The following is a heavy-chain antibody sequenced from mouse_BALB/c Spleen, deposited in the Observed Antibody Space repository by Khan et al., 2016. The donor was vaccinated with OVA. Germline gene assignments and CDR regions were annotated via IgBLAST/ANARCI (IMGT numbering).Heavy chain of an antibody. V-gene: IGHV2-3*01. D-gene: IGHD2-3*01. J-gene: IGHJ4*01. CDR1: GFSLTTYG. CDR3: AKWGDGSTYAMDY. CDR2: IWGDGST. Sequence: QVQLKESGPGLVAPSQSLSITCTVSGFSLTTYGVNWIRQPPGKGLEWLGVIWGDGSTNYHSALISRLSISKDNSKSQVFLKLNSLQTDDTATYXYAKWGDGSTYAMDYWGQGTSVTVSS.